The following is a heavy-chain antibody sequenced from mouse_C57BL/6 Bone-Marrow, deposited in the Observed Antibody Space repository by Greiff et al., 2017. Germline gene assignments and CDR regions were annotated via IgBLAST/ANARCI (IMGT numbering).Heavy chain of an antibody. CDR2: IDPETGGT. CDR1: GYTFTDYE. Sequence: VKLVESGAELVRPGASVTLSCKASGYTFTDYEMHWVKQTPVHGLEWIGAIDPETGGTAYNQKFKGKAILTADKSSSTAYMELRSLTSEDSAVYYCTRSGRMDYWGQGTSVTVSS. V-gene: IGHV1-15*01. J-gene: IGHJ4*01. D-gene: IGHD3-1*01. CDR3: TRSGRMDY.